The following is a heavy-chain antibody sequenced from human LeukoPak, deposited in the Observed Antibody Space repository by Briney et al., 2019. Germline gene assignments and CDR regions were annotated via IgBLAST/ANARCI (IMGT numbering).Heavy chain of an antibody. D-gene: IGHD3-10*01. V-gene: IGHV3-23*01. CDR3: AKDMSTMVRGVIEDAFDI. CDR2: ISGSGGST. J-gene: IGHJ3*02. Sequence: SCKASGGTFSSYAMSWVRQAPGKGLEWVSAISGSGGSTYYADSVKGRFTISRDNSKNTLYLQMNSLRAEDTAVYYCAKDMSTMVRGVIEDAFDIWGQGTMVTVSS. CDR1: GGTFSSYA.